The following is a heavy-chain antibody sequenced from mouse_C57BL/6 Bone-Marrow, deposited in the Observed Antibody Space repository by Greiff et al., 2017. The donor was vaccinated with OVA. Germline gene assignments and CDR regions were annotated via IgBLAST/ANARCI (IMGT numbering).Heavy chain of an antibody. D-gene: IGHD1-1*01. J-gene: IGHJ4*01. V-gene: IGHV2-6*03. CDR3: ARETDYYGSGAMDY. CDR2: IWSDGST. Sequence: QVQLKESGPGLVAPSQSLSITCTVSGFSLTSYGVHWVRQPPGKGLEWLVVIWSDGSTTYNSALKSRLGISKDNSNSQIFLKMNSLQTDDTALYYGARETDYYGSGAMDYWGQGTSVTVSS. CDR1: GFSLTSYG.